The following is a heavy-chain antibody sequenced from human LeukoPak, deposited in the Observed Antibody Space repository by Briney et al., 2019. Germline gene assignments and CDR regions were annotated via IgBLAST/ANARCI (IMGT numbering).Heavy chain of an antibody. V-gene: IGHV1-18*01. D-gene: IGHD3-16*02. CDR3: ARATYDYVWGSYRSQRFDP. Sequence: GASVKVSCKASGYTFTSYGISWVRQAPGQGLEWMGWMSAYNGNTNYAQKLQGRVTMTTDTSTSTAYMELRSLRSDDTAVYYCARATYDYVWGSYRSQRFDPWGQGTLVTVSS. J-gene: IGHJ5*02. CDR1: GYTFTSYG. CDR2: MSAYNGNT.